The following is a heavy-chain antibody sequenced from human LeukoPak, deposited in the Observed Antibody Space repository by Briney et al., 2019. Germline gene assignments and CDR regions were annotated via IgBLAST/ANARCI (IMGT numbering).Heavy chain of an antibody. V-gene: IGHV3-11*01. CDR3: AHPTEYSSSWYGNWFDP. CDR1: GFTFSDYY. Sequence: GGSLRLSCAASGFTFSDYYMSWIRQAPGKGLEWVSYISSSGSTIYYADSVKGRFTISRDNAKNSLYLQMNSLRAEDTAVYYCAHPTEYSSSWYGNWFDPWGQGTLVTVSS. CDR2: ISSSGSTI. J-gene: IGHJ5*02. D-gene: IGHD6-13*01.